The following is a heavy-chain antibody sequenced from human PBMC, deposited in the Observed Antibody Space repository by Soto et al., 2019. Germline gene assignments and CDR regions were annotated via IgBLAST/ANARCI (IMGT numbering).Heavy chain of an antibody. V-gene: IGHV3-48*02. CDR3: ASYSSSWYGFDY. J-gene: IGHJ4*02. CDR1: GFTFSSYS. Sequence: GGSLRLSCAASGFTFSSYSMNWVRQAPGKGLEWVSYISSSSTIYYADSVKGRFTISRDNAKNSLYLQMNSLRDEDTAVYYCASYSSSWYGFDYWGQGTLVTVSS. CDR2: ISSSSTI. D-gene: IGHD6-13*01.